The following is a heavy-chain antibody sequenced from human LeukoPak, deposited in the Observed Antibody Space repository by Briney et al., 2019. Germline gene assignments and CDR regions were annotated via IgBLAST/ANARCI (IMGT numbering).Heavy chain of an antibody. CDR1: GYTFTGYY. CDR3: ARDREQLGRSNDY. D-gene: IGHD6-6*01. CDR2: INPNSGGT. V-gene: IGHV1-2*02. J-gene: IGHJ4*02. Sequence: ASVKVSCKASGYTFTGYYMHWVRQAPGQGLEWMGWINPNSGGTNYAQKFQGRVTMTRDTSISTAYMELSRLRSDDTAVYYCARDREQLGRSNDYWGQGTLVTVSS.